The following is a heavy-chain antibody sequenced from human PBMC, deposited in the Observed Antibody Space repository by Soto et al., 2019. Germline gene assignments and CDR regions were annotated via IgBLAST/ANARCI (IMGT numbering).Heavy chain of an antibody. CDR3: AREAVTGSSGYYYYYYGMDV. D-gene: IGHD4-17*01. CDR2: ISYDGSNK. Sequence: QVQLVESGGGVVQPGRSLRLSCAASGFTFSSYAMHWVRQAPGKGLEWVAVISYDGSNKYYADSVKGRFTIYRDNSKNTLYLQMNSLRAEDTAVYYCAREAVTGSSGYYYYYYGMDVWGQGTTVTVSS. CDR1: GFTFSSYA. V-gene: IGHV3-30-3*01. J-gene: IGHJ6*02.